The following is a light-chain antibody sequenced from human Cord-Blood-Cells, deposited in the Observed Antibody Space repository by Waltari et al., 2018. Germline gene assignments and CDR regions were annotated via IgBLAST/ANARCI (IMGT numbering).Light chain of an antibody. J-gene: IGKJ4*01. CDR3: QQYYSYPLT. V-gene: IGKV1-8*01. CDR1: QGISSY. CDR2: APS. Sequence: AIRMTQSPSSFSASTGDRVTITCRASQGISSYLALYQQKPGKAPKLLLYAPSTLQSGVPSRFSGSGSGTDFTLTISCLQSEDFATYYCQQYYSYPLTFGGGTKVEIK.